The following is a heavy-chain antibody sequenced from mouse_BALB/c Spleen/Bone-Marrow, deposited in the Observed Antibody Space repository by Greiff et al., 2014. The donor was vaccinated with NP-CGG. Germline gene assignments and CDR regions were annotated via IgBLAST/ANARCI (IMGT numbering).Heavy chain of an antibody. CDR1: GFSLTTYG. Sequence: VKLMESGPGLVAPSQSLSITCTVSGFSLTTYGVHWVRQSPGKGLEWLGVIWAGGSTNYNSTLMSRLSISKDNSKNQVFLKMNRLQTDDTAIYYCARNLLPPYWYFDVWGAGTPVTVSS. V-gene: IGHV2-9*02. CDR3: ARNLLPPYWYFDV. D-gene: IGHD1-1*01. J-gene: IGHJ1*01. CDR2: IWAGGST.